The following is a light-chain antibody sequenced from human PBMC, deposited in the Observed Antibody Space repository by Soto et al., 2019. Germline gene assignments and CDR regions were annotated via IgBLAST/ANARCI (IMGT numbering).Light chain of an antibody. CDR3: QQLNSFPIP. Sequence: IQLTQSPSSLSASVGDRVTLTCRASQGISSFLAWYQQKPGKAPKLLIYGASTLQSGVPSRFSGSGSGTDFTLTCGSLQPEDFVNYYGQQLNSFPIPFGRGTKVDIK. V-gene: IGKV1-9*01. J-gene: IGKJ3*01. CDR1: QGISSF. CDR2: GAS.